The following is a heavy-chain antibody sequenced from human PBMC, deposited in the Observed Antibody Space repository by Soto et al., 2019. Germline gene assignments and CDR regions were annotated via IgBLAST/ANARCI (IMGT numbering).Heavy chain of an antibody. CDR1: GYTFTSYY. J-gene: IGHJ3*02. CDR2: INPSGGST. Sequence: GXSVKVSCNASGYTFTSYYMHLVRRAPGQGLEWMGIINPSGGSTSYAQKFQGRVTMTRDTSTSTVYMELSSLRSEHTAVYYCARGMLLSSGWYEAFDIWGQGTMVTVS. D-gene: IGHD6-19*01. V-gene: IGHV1-46*03. CDR3: ARGMLLSSGWYEAFDI.